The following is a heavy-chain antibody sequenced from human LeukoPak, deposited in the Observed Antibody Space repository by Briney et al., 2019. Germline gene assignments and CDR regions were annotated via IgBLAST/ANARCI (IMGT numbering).Heavy chain of an antibody. CDR1: GGSFSGYY. Sequence: KPSETLSLTCAVYGGSFSGYYWSWIRQPPGKGLEWIGEINHSGSTNYNPSLKSRVTISVDTSKNQFSLKLSSVTAADTAVYYCARQGTYYDYVWGSYLSGYFDYWGQGTLVTVSS. D-gene: IGHD3-16*02. J-gene: IGHJ4*02. V-gene: IGHV4-34*01. CDR3: ARQGTYYDYVWGSYLSGYFDY. CDR2: INHSGST.